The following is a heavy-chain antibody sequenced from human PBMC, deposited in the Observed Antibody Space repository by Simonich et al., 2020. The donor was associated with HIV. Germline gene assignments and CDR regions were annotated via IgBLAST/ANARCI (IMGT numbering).Heavy chain of an antibody. CDR2: ISFEGSKK. J-gene: IGHJ4*02. CDR3: ASGGSISSVWADDY. CDR1: GFPFGSYA. V-gene: IGHV3-30*07. D-gene: IGHD3-16*01. Sequence: QVQLVESGGGVVQPGRSLGLLCAASGFPFGSYAMHWVRQAPGKGLEWVAVISFEGSKKYYADSVKGRFTISRDNSKNTLYLQMNSLRAEDTAVYYCASGGSISSVWADDYWGQGTLVTVSS.